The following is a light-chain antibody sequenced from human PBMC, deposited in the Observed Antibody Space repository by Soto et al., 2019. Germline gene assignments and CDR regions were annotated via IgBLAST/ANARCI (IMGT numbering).Light chain of an antibody. Sequence: DIQMTQSPSSVSASVGDRVTITCRSRQGIRNFLAWYQQKPGEVPKVLIYAASTLKTGVPSRFSGSGSGTDFTLTITSLQPEAIATYYCQLYNSAPYTFRPGPNVDLK. J-gene: IGKJ3*01. CDR2: AAS. V-gene: IGKV1-27*01. CDR3: QLYNSAPYT. CDR1: QGIRNF.